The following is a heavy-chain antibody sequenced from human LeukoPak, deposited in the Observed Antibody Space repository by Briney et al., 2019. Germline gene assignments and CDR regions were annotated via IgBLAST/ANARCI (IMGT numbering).Heavy chain of an antibody. CDR1: GGSVSSGSYY. CDR3: ARDGWDYYDSSGYGP. CDR2: IYYSGST. V-gene: IGHV4-61*01. D-gene: IGHD3-22*01. J-gene: IGHJ5*02. Sequence: SETLSLTCTVSGGSVSSGSYYWSWIRQPPGKGLEWIGYIYYSGSTNYNPSLKSRVTISVDTSKNQFSLKLSSVTAADTAVYYCARDGWDYYDSSGYGPWGQGTLVPVSS.